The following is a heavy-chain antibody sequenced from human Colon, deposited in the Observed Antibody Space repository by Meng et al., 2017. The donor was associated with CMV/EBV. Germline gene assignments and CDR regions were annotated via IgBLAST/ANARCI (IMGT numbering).Heavy chain of an antibody. V-gene: IGHV3-23*01. CDR1: FTSIIYA. J-gene: IGHJ4*02. Sequence: FTSIIYARPWVREAPGKRLAWVSGITCGDDLAQYANYVKHRFTIYRDNSKTILYLEMNSLRVDDTAVYFCAKDGMSFDGSTHMYHLEKWGQGTLVTVSS. D-gene: IGHD1-7*01. CDR2: ITCGDDLA. CDR3: AKDGMSFDGSTHMYHLEK.